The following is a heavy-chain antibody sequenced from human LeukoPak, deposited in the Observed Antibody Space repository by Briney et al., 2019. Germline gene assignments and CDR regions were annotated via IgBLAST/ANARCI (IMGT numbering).Heavy chain of an antibody. CDR2: IYSGGST. V-gene: IGHV3-53*01. J-gene: IGHJ3*02. D-gene: IGHD3-22*01. CDR3: AKDPGITMIVDDAFDI. Sequence: PGGSLRLSCAASGFTVSSNYMSWVREAPGKGLEWVSVIYSGGSTYYADSVKGRFTISRDNSKNTLYLQMNRLRAEDTAVYYCAKDPGITMIVDDAFDIWGQGTMVTVSS. CDR1: GFTVSSNY.